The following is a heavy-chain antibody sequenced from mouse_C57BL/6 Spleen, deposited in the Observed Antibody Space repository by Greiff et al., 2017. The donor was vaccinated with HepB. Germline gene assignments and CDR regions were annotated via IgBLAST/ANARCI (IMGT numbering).Heavy chain of an antibody. Sequence: VQLQQSGAELMKPGASVKLSCKATGYTFTGYWIVWVKPRPGHGLEWIGEILPGSGSTNYNEKFKGKATFTADTSSNTAYMQLSSLTTEDSAIQYGARAGDSSGDHYYYAMDYWGQGTSVTVSS. CDR1: GYTFTGYW. CDR3: ARAGDSSGDHYYYAMDY. V-gene: IGHV1-9*01. J-gene: IGHJ4*01. D-gene: IGHD3-2*02. CDR2: ILPGSGST.